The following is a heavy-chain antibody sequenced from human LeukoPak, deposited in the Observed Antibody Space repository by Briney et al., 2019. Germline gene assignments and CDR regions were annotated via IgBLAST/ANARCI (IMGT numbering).Heavy chain of an antibody. CDR3: ARGGDGYNYVYYFDY. D-gene: IGHD5-24*01. V-gene: IGHV1-69*01. CDR1: GGTFSSYA. Sequence: SVKVSCKASGGTFSSYAISWVRQAPGQGLEWMGGIIPIFGTANYAQKFQGRGPITADESTSTAYMELSSLRSEDTAVYYCARGGDGYNYVYYFDYWGQGTLVTVSS. J-gene: IGHJ4*02. CDR2: IIPIFGTA.